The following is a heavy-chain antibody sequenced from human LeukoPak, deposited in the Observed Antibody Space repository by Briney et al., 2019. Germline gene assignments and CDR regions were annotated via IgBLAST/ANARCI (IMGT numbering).Heavy chain of an antibody. V-gene: IGHV3-23*01. J-gene: IGHJ4*02. CDR2: VSGDGGST. CDR3: AKGSAVSRPYYFDS. D-gene: IGHD6-13*01. CDR1: GFTFSSYA. Sequence: AGSLRLSCAASGFTFSSYAMCWVRHAPGQGLELDSAVSGDGGSTYYADSVKGRFTISRDNSNNTLYLQMNSLRAEDTAAYYCAKGSAVSRPYYFDSWGQGTLVTVSS.